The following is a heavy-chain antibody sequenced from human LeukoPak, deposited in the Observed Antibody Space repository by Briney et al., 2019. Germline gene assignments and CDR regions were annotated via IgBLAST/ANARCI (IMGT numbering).Heavy chain of an antibody. D-gene: IGHD3-22*01. CDR2: ISGSGGST. CDR3: AKCPYYYDSSGYTLFDY. J-gene: IGHJ4*02. CDR1: GFTVSSNY. Sequence: GGSLRLSCAASGFTVSSNYMSWVRQAPGKGLEWVSAISGSGGSTYYADSVKGRFTISRDNSKNTLYLQMNSLRAEDTAVYYCAKCPYYYDSSGYTLFDYWGQGTLVTVSS. V-gene: IGHV3-23*01.